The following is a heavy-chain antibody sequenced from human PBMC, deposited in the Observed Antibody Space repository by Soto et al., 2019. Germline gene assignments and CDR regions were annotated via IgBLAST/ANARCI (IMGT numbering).Heavy chain of an antibody. D-gene: IGHD6-13*01. Sequence: SQTLSLTCAISGYSVSSNSAAWNWIIQSPSRGLEWLGRTYYRSKWYNDYAVSVKSRITINPDTSKNQFSLQLNSVTPEDTAVYYCARNLMYSSSSAGWFHPWGQGTLVTVSS. CDR2: TYYRSKWYN. V-gene: IGHV6-1*01. CDR1: GYSVSSNSAA. J-gene: IGHJ5*02. CDR3: ARNLMYSSSSAGWFHP.